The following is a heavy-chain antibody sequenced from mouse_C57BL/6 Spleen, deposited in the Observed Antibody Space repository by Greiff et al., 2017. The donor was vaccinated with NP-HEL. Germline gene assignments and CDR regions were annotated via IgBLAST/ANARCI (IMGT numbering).Heavy chain of an antibody. CDR1: GFTFSDYY. CDR3: ARHSAQAPYFDY. CDR2: ISNGGGST. Sequence: EVNVVESGGGLVQPGGSLKLSCAASGFTFSDYYMYWVRQTPEKRLEWVAYISNGGGSTYYPDTVKGRFTISRDNAKNTLYLQMSRLKSEDTAMYYCARHSAQAPYFDYWGQGTTLTVSS. J-gene: IGHJ2*01. D-gene: IGHD3-2*02. V-gene: IGHV5-12*01.